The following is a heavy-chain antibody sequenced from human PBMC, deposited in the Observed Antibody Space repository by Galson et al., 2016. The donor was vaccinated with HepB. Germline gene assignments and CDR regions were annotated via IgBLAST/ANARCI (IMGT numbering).Heavy chain of an antibody. CDR1: GGTFSSYA. Sequence: SVKVSCKASGGTFSSYAISWVRQAPGQGLEWMGGIIPIFGTANYAQKIQGRVTITADKSTSTAYMELSSLRSEDTAVYYCASPYYDFWSGYYPSYYYYGMDVWGQGTTVTVSS. CDR2: IIPIFGTA. D-gene: IGHD3-3*01. J-gene: IGHJ6*02. V-gene: IGHV1-69*06. CDR3: ASPYYDFWSGYYPSYYYYGMDV.